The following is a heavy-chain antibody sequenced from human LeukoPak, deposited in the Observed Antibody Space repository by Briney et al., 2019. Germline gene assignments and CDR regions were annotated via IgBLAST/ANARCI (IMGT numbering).Heavy chain of an antibody. J-gene: IGHJ3*02. D-gene: IGHD3-3*01. CDR3: ARGSRYDFWSGPGDAFDI. Sequence: KASETLSLTCAVYGGSFSGYYWSWIRQPPGKGLEWIGEINHSGSTNYNPSLKSRVTISVDTSKNQFSLKLSSVTAADTAVYYCARGSRYDFWSGPGDAFDIWGQGTMVTVSS. CDR2: INHSGST. CDR1: GGSFSGYY. V-gene: IGHV4-34*01.